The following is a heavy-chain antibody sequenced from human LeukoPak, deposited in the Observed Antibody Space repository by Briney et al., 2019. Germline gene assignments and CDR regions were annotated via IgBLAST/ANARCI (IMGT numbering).Heavy chain of an antibody. Sequence: GGSLRLSCAASGFIFSSYSMNWVRQAPRKGLEWVSSISSSSSYIYYADSVKGRFTISRDNAKDSLYLQMNSLRAEHTAVYLFVKGSGSYYYNWFDPWGQGTLVTVSS. V-gene: IGHV3-21*01. CDR3: VKGSGSYYYNWFDP. CDR2: ISSSSSYI. D-gene: IGHD3-10*01. J-gene: IGHJ5*02. CDR1: GFIFSSYS.